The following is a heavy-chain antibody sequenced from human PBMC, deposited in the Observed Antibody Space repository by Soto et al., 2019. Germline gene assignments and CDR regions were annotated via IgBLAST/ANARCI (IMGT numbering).Heavy chain of an antibody. D-gene: IGHD6-19*01. J-gene: IGHJ5*02. Sequence: ASVKVSCKASGYTFTGYYMHSVRQAPGQGLEWMGWINPNSGGTNYAQKFQGWVTMTRDTSISTAYMELSRLRSDDTAVYYCARDSTGIAVAGTWNWFDPWGQGTLVTVSS. CDR3: ARDSTGIAVAGTWNWFDP. CDR2: INPNSGGT. CDR1: GYTFTGYY. V-gene: IGHV1-2*04.